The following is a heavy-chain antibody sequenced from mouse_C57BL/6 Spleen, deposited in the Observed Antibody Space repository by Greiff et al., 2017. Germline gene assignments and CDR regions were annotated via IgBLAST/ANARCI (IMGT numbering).Heavy chain of an antibody. CDR2: IYPGDGDT. Sequence: VQLQESGPELVKPGASVKISCKASGYAFSSSWMNWVKQRPGKGLEWIGRIYPGDGDTNYNGKFKGKATLTADKSSSTAYMQLSSLTSEDSAVYCCARESYYNYFDYWGQGTTLTVSS. CDR1: GYAFSSSW. V-gene: IGHV1-82*01. J-gene: IGHJ2*01. D-gene: IGHD2-12*01. CDR3: ARESYYNYFDY.